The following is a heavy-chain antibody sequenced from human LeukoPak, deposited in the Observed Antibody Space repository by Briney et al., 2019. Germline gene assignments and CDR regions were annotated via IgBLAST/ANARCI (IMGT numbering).Heavy chain of an antibody. J-gene: IGHJ5*02. V-gene: IGHV4-59*01. CDR3: ARGGYYGSGNDFRFDP. Sequence: SETLSLTCTVSGGSISSFYWTWIRQPPGKGLEWIGYLYYSGSTYYNPSLKSRVTISLDTSKNQVSLKLSSVTAADTAVYYCARGGYYGSGNDFRFDPWGQGTLVTVSS. D-gene: IGHD3-10*01. CDR1: GGSISSFY. CDR2: LYYSGST.